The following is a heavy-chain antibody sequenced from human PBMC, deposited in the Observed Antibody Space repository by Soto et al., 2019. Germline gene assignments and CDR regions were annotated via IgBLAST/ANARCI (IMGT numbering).Heavy chain of an antibody. Sequence: ASETLSLTXTVSGASISSAGYSWSWVRQHPGKGLEWIGYITYSGDTDYNPSLRSRVSISIDTSRNQFSLKLSSVTAADTAAYYCARDRCSSPSWEGCWFGPWGQGTLVTVSS. V-gene: IGHV4-31*02. D-gene: IGHD2-2*01. CDR3: ARDRCSSPSWEGCWFGP. CDR2: ITYSGDT. CDR1: GASISSAGYS. J-gene: IGHJ5*02.